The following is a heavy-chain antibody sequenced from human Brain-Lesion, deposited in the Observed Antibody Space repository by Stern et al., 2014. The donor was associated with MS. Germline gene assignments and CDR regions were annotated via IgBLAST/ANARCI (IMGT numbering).Heavy chain of an antibody. CDR1: GGSVSSTSYA. J-gene: IGHJ5*02. D-gene: IGHD2-15*01. CDR2: IYYSGNT. CDR3: AGEEDIRYCSGGSCTGNWFDP. V-gene: IGHV4-39*02. Sequence: QVQLVQSGPGLVKPSETLSLTCTVAGGSVSSTSYAWAWIRQPPGTGLEWIGTIYYSGNTYYSPSLKSRLTISLDTSKNHFPLQLRSVTAADTAVYYCAGEEDIRYCSGGSCTGNWFDPWGQGTLVTVSS.